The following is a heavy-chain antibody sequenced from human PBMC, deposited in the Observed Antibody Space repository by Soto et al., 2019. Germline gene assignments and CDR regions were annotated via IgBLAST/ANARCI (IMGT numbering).Heavy chain of an antibody. CDR1: GGSISSYY. D-gene: IGHD3-9*01. J-gene: IGHJ3*02. CDR3: ASILSKLDAFDI. V-gene: IGHV4-59*01. Sequence: TSETLSLTCTVSGGSISSYYWSWIRQPPGKGLEWIGYIYYSGSTNYNPSLKSRVTISVDTSKNQFSLKLSSVTAADTAVYYCASILSKLDAFDIWGQGTMVTVSS. CDR2: IYYSGST.